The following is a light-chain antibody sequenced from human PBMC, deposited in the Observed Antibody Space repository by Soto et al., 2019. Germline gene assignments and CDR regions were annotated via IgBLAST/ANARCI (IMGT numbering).Light chain of an antibody. V-gene: IGKV3-20*01. CDR1: QTFRYTY. Sequence: IVLTQSPGILSSSPGERVTLSCRASQTFRYTYLACYQKRPRQAPRLLVYGVSARATGISDRFSGSGSGTDFTLTIDRLEPEDVAVYYCQQYESLPFTFGKGTRLEIK. J-gene: IGKJ2*01. CDR3: QQYESLPFT. CDR2: GVS.